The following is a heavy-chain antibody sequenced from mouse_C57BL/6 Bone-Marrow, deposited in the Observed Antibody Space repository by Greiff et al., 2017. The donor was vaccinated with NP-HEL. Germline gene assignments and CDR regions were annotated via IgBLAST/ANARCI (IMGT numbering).Heavy chain of an antibody. CDR2: IDPENGDT. Sequence: EVQLQQSGAELVRPGASVKLSCTVSGFNIKDDYMHWVKQRPEQGLEWIGWIDPENGDTESVSKFQGKATITADTSSNTAYLQLSSLTSEDTAVYYCITGGSSPYAMDYWGQGTSVTVSS. D-gene: IGHD1-1*01. J-gene: IGHJ4*01. V-gene: IGHV14-4*01. CDR3: ITGGSSPYAMDY. CDR1: GFNIKDDY.